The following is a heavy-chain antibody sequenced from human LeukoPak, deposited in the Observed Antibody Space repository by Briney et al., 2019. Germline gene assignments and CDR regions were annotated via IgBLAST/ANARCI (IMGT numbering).Heavy chain of an antibody. CDR1: GGSISNNY. D-gene: IGHD1-26*01. CDR2: IYYSGST. Sequence: TSETLSLSCIVSGGSISNNYWSWIRQPPGKGLEWIGYIYYSGSTNYNPSLKSRATISIDTSKNQFSLKLSSVTAADTAVYYCARGDSGSYYYYDYWGQGILVTVSS. V-gene: IGHV4-59*01. J-gene: IGHJ4*02. CDR3: ARGDSGSYYYYDY.